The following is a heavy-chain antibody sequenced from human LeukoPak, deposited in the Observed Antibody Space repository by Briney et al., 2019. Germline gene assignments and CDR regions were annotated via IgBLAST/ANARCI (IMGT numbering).Heavy chain of an antibody. CDR1: GGCISYYY. Sequence: SETLSLTCTVSGGCISYYYWSWIRQSPGKGLEWIGCIYYSGTTNYNPSLKSLVTISVGTCKSHFSLQLRSVTAADTAVYYCAREDPQTTVPEGMDVWGQGTTVTVSS. V-gene: IGHV4-59*01. D-gene: IGHD4-17*01. J-gene: IGHJ6*02. CDR3: AREDPQTTVPEGMDV. CDR2: IYYSGTT.